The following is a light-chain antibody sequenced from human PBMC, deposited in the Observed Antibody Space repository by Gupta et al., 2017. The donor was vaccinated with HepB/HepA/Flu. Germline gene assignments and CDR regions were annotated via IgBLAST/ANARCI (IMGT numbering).Light chain of an antibody. CDR1: RSNIGSNA. V-gene: IGLV1-44*01. CDR2: SNS. J-gene: IGLJ3*02. Sequence: SVLTQPPSASGTPGQTVTISCSGSRSNIGSNAVNWYQHLPGTAPKLLIYSNSQRPSGVPDRFSGSRSGTSASLAISGLQSEDEADYYCAAWDDSLNGWVFGGGTKLTVL. CDR3: AAWDDSLNGWV.